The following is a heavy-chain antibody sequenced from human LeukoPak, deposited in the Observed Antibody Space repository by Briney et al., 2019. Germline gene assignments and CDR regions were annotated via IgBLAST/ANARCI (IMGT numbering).Heavy chain of an antibody. CDR3: AKDIEYCSTTSCSLFDDAFDI. CDR2: ISGDGGST. J-gene: IGHJ3*02. CDR1: GFTFDDYA. Sequence: PGGSLRLSCAASGFTFDDYAIHWVRQAPGKGLEWVSLISGDGGSTYYADSVRGRFTISRDNSKDSLYLQMNSLRTEDTALYFCAKDIEYCSTTSCSLFDDAFDIWGPRTMVTVSS. D-gene: IGHD2-2*01. V-gene: IGHV3-43*02.